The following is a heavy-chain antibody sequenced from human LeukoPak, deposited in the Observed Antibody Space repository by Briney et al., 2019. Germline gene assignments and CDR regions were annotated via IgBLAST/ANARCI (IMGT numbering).Heavy chain of an antibody. CDR1: GFTFSSYE. D-gene: IGHD6-13*01. CDR3: ARDGIAARAKRYYYYYYYMDV. Sequence: QPGGSLRLSCAASGFTFSSYEMNWVRQAPGKGLEWVAVISYDGSNKYYADSVKGRFTISRDNSKNTLYLQMNSLRAEDTAVYYCARDGIAARAKRYYYYYYYMDVWGKGTTVTVSS. CDR2: ISYDGSNK. J-gene: IGHJ6*03. V-gene: IGHV3-30*04.